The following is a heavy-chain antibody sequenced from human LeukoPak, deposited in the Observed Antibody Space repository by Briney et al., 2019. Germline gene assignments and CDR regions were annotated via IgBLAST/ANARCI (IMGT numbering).Heavy chain of an antibody. CDR1: GNSFTGYN. CDR3: ARDRGVEVQWERLGMYYFDY. CDR2: INPNSGGT. V-gene: IGHV1-2*02. Sequence: ASVKVSCKPSGNSFTGYNIHWVRQAPGQGLEWMGWINPNSGGTSSAQNFQGRVTMTRDTSTGTAFMDLSSLRSGDTAVYYCARDRGVEVQWERLGMYYFDYWGQGTLVTVSS. J-gene: IGHJ4*02. D-gene: IGHD1-26*01.